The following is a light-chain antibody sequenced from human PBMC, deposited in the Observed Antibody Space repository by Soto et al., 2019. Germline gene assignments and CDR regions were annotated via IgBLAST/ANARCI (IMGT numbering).Light chain of an antibody. CDR3: QQYGSSPPRGL. J-gene: IGKJ2*01. CDR1: QSVSSSY. CDR2: GAS. Sequence: EIVLTQSPGTLSLSPGERATLSCRASQSVSSSYLAWYQQKPGQAPRLLIYGASSRATGIPDRFSGSGSGTDFTLTISRLEPEDFAVYYCQQYGSSPPRGLFGQGTKLEIK. V-gene: IGKV3-20*01.